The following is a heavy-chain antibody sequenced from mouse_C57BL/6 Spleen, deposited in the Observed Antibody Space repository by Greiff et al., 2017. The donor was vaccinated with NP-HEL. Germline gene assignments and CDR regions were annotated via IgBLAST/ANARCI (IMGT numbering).Heavy chain of an antibody. CDR1: GYTFTSYW. J-gene: IGHJ2*01. V-gene: IGHV1-64*01. CDR2: IHPNSGST. Sequence: QVQLQQPGAELVKPGASVKLSCKASGYTFTSYWMHWVKQRPGQGLEWIGMIHPNSGSTNYNEKFKSKATLTVDKSSSTAYMQLSSLTSEDSAVYYCARCEQLRLPYYFDYWGQGTTLTVSS. CDR3: ARCEQLRLPYYFDY. D-gene: IGHD3-2*02.